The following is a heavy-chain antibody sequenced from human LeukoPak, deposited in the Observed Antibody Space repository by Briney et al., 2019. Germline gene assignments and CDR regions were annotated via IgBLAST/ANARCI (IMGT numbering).Heavy chain of an antibody. CDR3: ARGASGYSYG. V-gene: IGHV4-59*01. Sequence: SETLSLTCTFSGDSISSYYWSWVPHRPGKGLEWIGYINYSGSTNYNPSLKSRVTISIDTSKNQFSLNLSSVTAADTAVYYCARGASGYSYGWGQGTLVTVSS. J-gene: IGHJ4*02. CDR1: GDSISSYY. D-gene: IGHD5-18*01. CDR2: INYSGST.